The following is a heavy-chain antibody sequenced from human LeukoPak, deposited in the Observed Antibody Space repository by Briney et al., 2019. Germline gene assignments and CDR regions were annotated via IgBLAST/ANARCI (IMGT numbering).Heavy chain of an antibody. V-gene: IGHV3-23*01. Sequence: PGGSLRLSCAASGFTFSSYAMSWVRQAPGKGLEWVSAICGSGGSTYYADSVKGRFTISRDNSKNTLYLQMNSLRAEDTAVYYCAKSYGRSSGWYYYFDYWGQGTLVTVSS. J-gene: IGHJ4*02. CDR3: AKSYGRSSGWYYYFDY. CDR2: ICGSGGST. CDR1: GFTFSSYA. D-gene: IGHD6-19*01.